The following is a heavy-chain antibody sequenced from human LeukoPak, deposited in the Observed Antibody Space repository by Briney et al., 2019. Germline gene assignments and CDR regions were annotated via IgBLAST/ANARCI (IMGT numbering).Heavy chain of an antibody. CDR3: ARAVKLDFDC. CDR2: TYYRSKWYD. CDR1: GDSVSSNTVA. D-gene: IGHD4-23*01. Sequence: SQTLSLTCAISGDSVSSNTVAWNWIRQSPSRGLEWLGRTYYRSKWYDDYAESVKSRITINPDTSKNQFSLQLNSVTPEDTAVYYCARAVKLDFDCWGQGTLVTVSS. J-gene: IGHJ4*02. V-gene: IGHV6-1*01.